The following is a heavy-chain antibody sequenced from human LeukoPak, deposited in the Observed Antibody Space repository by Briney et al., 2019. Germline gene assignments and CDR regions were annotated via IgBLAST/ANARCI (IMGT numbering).Heavy chain of an antibody. CDR3: ARDNYGTLDY. D-gene: IGHD4-17*01. CDR1: GYTFTDYY. V-gene: IGHV1-2*02. J-gene: IGHJ4*02. CDR2: TSPKGAGT. Sequence: GASVKVSCKVSGYTFTDYYIHWVRQAPGQGLDWMGWTSPKGAGTMSAQKFQGRITMTGDTSISTVYMELDRLTFDDTAEYYCARDNYGTLDYWGQGTLVTVSS.